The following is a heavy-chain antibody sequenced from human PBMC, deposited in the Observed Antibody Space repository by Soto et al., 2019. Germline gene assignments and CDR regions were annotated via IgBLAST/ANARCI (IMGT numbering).Heavy chain of an antibody. V-gene: IGHV3-48*01. Sequence: GGSLRLSCAASGFTFSNYNMNWVRQAPGKGLEWVSYISSSSSTVYYADSVKGRLTISRDSAKNSLYLQMNSLRAEDTAVYYCARTMTTVTTFFLYFDYWGQGTLVTVSS. CDR2: ISSSSSTV. CDR1: GFTFSNYN. CDR3: ARTMTTVTTFFLYFDY. J-gene: IGHJ4*02. D-gene: IGHD4-17*01.